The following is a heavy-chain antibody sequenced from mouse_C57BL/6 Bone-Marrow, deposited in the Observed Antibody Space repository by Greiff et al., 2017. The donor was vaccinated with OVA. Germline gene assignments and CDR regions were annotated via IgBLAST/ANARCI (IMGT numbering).Heavy chain of an antibody. CDR1: GYTFTSYG. CDR2: IYPRSGNT. D-gene: IGHD1-1*01. Sequence: VKVVESGAELARPGASVKLSCKASGYTFTSYGISWVKQRTGQGLEWIGEIYPRSGNTYYNEKFKGKATLTADKSSSTAYMELRSLTSEDSAVYFCAAYYYGSRRDYWGQGTTLTVSS. V-gene: IGHV1-81*01. CDR3: AAYYYGSRRDY. J-gene: IGHJ2*01.